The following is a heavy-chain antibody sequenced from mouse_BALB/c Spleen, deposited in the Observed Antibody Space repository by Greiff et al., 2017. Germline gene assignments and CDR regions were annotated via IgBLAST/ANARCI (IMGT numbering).Heavy chain of an antibody. Sequence: VQLQQSGAELVRPGALVKLSCKASGFNIKDYYMHWVKQRPEQGLEWIGWIDPENGNTIYDPKFQGKASITADTSSNTAYLQLSSLTSEDTAVYYCARPSFYYDYDEAYGGQGTLVTVSA. CDR1: GFNIKDYY. CDR2: IDPENGNT. CDR3: ARPSFYYDYDEAY. D-gene: IGHD2-4*01. V-gene: IGHV14-1*02. J-gene: IGHJ3*01.